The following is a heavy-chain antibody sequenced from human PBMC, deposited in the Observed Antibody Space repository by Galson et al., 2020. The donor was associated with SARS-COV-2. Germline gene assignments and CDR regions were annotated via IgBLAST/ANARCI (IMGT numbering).Heavy chain of an antibody. D-gene: IGHD4-17*01. J-gene: IGHJ6*02. CDR3: ASGAGPIGTVTIPDYFYAMDV. V-gene: IGHV4-61*02. CDR2: ILSSGST. CDR1: GGSIISGNYY. Sequence: SETLSLTCTVSGGSIISGNYYWSWIRQPAGKGLEWIGRILSSGSTAYNPSLRSRVTISLDTSKNQFSLKLFSVTATDTAVYYCASGAGPIGTVTIPDYFYAMDVWGQGTTVTVSS.